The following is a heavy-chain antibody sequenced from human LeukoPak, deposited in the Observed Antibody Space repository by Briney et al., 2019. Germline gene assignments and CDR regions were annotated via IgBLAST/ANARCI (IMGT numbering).Heavy chain of an antibody. CDR3: ARDYCGGDCHFDY. D-gene: IGHD2-21*02. CDR2: INPSDGTT. V-gene: IGHV1-46*04. Sequence: ASVKVSFKPSGYSFTNYYMHWVRQAPRQGLEWVGIINPSDGTTRYAQKLQGRVTVTRDMSTSTVYMELSALRSDDTAVYSCARDYCGGDCHFDYWGQGTLVSVSS. J-gene: IGHJ4*02. CDR1: GYSFTNYY.